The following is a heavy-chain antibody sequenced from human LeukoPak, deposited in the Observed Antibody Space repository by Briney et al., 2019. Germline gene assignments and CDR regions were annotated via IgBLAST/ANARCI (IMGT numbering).Heavy chain of an antibody. J-gene: IGHJ4*02. CDR1: GFTLSSYW. D-gene: IGHD5-18*01. CDR3: ARDDRYTSWN. CDR2: VNSDGTST. V-gene: IGHV3-74*01. Sequence: PGGSLRLSCAASGFTLSSYWMHWVRQVPGKGLVWVSRVNSDGTSTSYTDSVKGRFTISRDNAKNTLYLQMNSLRAEDTAVYYCARDDRYTSWNWGQGTLVTVSS.